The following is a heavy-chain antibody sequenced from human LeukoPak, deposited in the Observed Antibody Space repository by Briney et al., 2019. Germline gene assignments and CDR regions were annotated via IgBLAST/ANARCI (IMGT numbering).Heavy chain of an antibody. CDR2: IIPIFGTA. CDR1: GGTFSSYA. V-gene: IGHV1-69*05. CDR3: ARERLAAAGPTHY. D-gene: IGHD6-13*01. Sequence: SVKVSCKASGGTFSSYAISWVRQAPGQGLEWMGRIIPIFGTANYAQKFQGRVTITTDESTSTAYMELSSLRSEDTAVCYCARERLAAAGPTHYWGQGTLVTVSS. J-gene: IGHJ4*02.